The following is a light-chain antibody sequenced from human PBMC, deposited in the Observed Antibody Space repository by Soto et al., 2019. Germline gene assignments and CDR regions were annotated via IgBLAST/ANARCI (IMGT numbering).Light chain of an antibody. CDR3: QQYGSSPFT. CDR1: QSVSSSY. CDR2: GAS. V-gene: IGKV3-20*01. J-gene: IGKJ3*01. Sequence: EIVLTQSPGTLSLSPGERATLSCRASQSVSSSYLAWYQQKPGQAPRLLIYGASSRASGIPDRFSGSGSVTDFTLTISRLEPEDFAVYYCQQYGSSPFTFGSGTKVDIK.